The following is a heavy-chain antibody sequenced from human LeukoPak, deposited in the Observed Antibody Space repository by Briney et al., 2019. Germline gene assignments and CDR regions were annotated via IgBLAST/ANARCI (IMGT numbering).Heavy chain of an antibody. J-gene: IGHJ4*02. CDR2: MNPNSGNT. CDR1: GYTFTSYD. D-gene: IGHD6-19*01. V-gene: IGHV1-8*01. CDR3: ARGRVAVAGTDFDY. Sequence: ASVKVSCKASGYTFTSYDINWVRQATGQGLGWMGWMNPNSGNTGYAQKFQGRVTMTRNTSISTAYMELSSLRSEDTAVYYCARGRVAVAGTDFDYWGQGTLVTVSS.